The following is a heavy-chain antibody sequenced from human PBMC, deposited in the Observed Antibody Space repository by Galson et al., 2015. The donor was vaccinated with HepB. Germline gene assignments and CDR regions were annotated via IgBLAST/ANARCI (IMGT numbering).Heavy chain of an antibody. V-gene: IGHV3-64D*06. CDR3: VEGPGSAPLRNWFDP. J-gene: IGHJ5*02. CDR1: GFTFRSYA. CDR2: ISSNGGST. D-gene: IGHD3-16*01. Sequence: SLRLSCAASGFTFRSYAMHWVRQAPGKGLEYVSAISSNGGSTYYADSVKGRFTISRDNSKNTLYLQMSNLRAEDTAVYYCVEGPGSAPLRNWFDPWGQGTLVTVSS.